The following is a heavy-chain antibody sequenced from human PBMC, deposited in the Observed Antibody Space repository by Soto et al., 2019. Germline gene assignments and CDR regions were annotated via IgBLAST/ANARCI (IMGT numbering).Heavy chain of an antibody. CDR2: IKQDGSEK. CDR1: GFTFSSYW. J-gene: IGHJ4*02. V-gene: IGHV3-7*02. D-gene: IGHD6-13*01. Sequence: GGSLRLSCAASGFTFSSYWMTWVRQAPGKGLEWVANIKQDGSEKYYVDSVKDRFTIPRDNAKNSLYLQMNSLRAEDTAVYYCATHPYSSGWYCWGQGTLVTVSS. CDR3: ATHPYSSGWYC.